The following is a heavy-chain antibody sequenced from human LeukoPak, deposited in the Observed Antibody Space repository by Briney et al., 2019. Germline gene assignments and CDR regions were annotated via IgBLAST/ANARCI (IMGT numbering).Heavy chain of an antibody. Sequence: GGSLRLSCAASGFTFSSYAMHWVRQAPGKGLEWVAVISYDGSNKYYADSVKGRFTISRDNSKNTLYLQMNSLRAEDTAVYYCARETVGATDYWGQGTLVTVSS. CDR2: ISYDGSNK. D-gene: IGHD1-26*01. J-gene: IGHJ4*02. CDR3: ARETVGATDY. V-gene: IGHV3-30*04. CDR1: GFTFSSYA.